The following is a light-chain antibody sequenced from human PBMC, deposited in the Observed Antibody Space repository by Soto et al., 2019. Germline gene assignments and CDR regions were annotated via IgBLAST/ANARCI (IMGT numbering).Light chain of an antibody. J-gene: IGKJ5*01. CDR3: QQANSFPIT. CDR1: QDIRSW. CDR2: AAS. V-gene: IGKV1-12*01. Sequence: GDRVTITCWASQDIRSWLAWYQQKAGKAPKLVISAASTLQRGVPSRFSGSGFGTNFTLAITSLQPEDFATYYCQQANSFPITFGQGTRLDIK.